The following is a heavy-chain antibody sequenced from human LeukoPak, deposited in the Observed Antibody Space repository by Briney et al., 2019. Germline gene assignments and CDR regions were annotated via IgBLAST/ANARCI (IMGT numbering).Heavy chain of an antibody. V-gene: IGHV4-31*03. D-gene: IGHD4-17*01. Sequence: SETLSLTCTVSGGSISSGGYYWSWLRQHPGTGLEWIGYIYYSGSTYYNPSLKSRVTISVDTSKNQFSLRLSSVTAADTAVYYCATHRGVAVRAASYYYYGMDVWGQGTTVTVSS. CDR3: ATHRGVAVRAASYYYYGMDV. J-gene: IGHJ6*02. CDR2: IYYSGST. CDR1: GGSISSGGYY.